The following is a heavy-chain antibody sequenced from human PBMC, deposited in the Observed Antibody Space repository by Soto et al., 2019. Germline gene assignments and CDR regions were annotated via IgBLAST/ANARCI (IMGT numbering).Heavy chain of an antibody. Sequence: EVQLVQSGAEVKKPGESLKISCKGSGYSFTSYWIGWVRQMPGKGLEWMGIIYPGDSDTRYSPSFQGQVTISADKSITTASLQWSSLKASDTAMYYCARRSFASSSSTPYYFDYWGQGTLVTVSS. J-gene: IGHJ4*02. D-gene: IGHD6-6*01. V-gene: IGHV5-51*01. CDR1: GYSFTSYW. CDR3: ARRSFASSSSTPYYFDY. CDR2: IYPGDSDT.